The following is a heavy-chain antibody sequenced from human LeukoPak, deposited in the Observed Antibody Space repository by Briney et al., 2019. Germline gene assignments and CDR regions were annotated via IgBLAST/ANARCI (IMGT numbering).Heavy chain of an antibody. CDR3: VRNLAYDSFDI. V-gene: IGHV3-7*01. CDR1: RFTFSSSW. J-gene: IGHJ3*02. Sequence: GGSLRLSCAASRFTFSSSWMAWVRQAPGKGLEWVATIKEDGSQKYYVDFVKSRFTISRDNAKNSLLLQMNSLRVEDTAVYFCVRNLAYDSFDIWGQGTMVTVSS. D-gene: IGHD3-16*01. CDR2: IKEDGSQK.